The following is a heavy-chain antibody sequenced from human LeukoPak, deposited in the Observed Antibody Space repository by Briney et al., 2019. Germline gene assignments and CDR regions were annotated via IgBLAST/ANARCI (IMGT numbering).Heavy chain of an antibody. D-gene: IGHD5-18*01. V-gene: IGHV3-30*02. CDR3: AKVATETVMVTGGFDY. J-gene: IGHJ4*02. Sequence: GGSLRLSCAASGFTFSSYGIHWVRQAPGKGLDWAAFIRNDGSDKYYGDSVKGRFTISRDNSKNTVYLQMNSLRSEDTSVYFCAKVATETVMVTGGFDYWGQGTLVTVSS. CDR1: GFTFSSYG. CDR2: IRNDGSDK.